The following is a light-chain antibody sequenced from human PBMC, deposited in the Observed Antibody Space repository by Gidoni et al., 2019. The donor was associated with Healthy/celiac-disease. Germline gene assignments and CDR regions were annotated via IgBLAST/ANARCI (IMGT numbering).Light chain of an antibody. CDR3: QSADSSGTYRV. CDR1: ALPKQY. V-gene: IGLV3-25*03. J-gene: IGLJ2*01. Sequence: SYELTHPPSGSVSPGQTARTTCSGDALPKQYAYWYQQKPGQAPVLVIYKDSERPSGIPERFSGSSSGTTVTLTISGVQAEDEADYYCQSADSSGTYRVFGGGTKLTVL. CDR2: KDS.